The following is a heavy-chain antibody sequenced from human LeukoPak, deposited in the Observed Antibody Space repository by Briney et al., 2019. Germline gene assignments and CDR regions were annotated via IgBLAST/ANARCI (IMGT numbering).Heavy chain of an antibody. J-gene: IGHJ4*02. CDR1: ALTFSSYW. Sequence: PGGSLRLSFAASALTFSSYWMSWVRQAPGKGLEWVANIKQDGGEKYYLDSVKGRFTVSRDNAKNSLYRQMNSLRAEDTAVYYCARLGARQILEYWGQGTLVTVSS. V-gene: IGHV3-7*01. CDR2: IKQDGGEK. CDR3: ARLGARQILEY. D-gene: IGHD4-17*01.